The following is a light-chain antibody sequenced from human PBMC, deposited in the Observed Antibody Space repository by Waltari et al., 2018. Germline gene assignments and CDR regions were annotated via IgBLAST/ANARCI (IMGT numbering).Light chain of an antibody. J-gene: IGLJ3*02. CDR3: SSFTNSNTWV. CDR2: EVT. CDR1: SSDVGSFNR. Sequence: QSALTQPPSVSGSPGQSVTIPCTGTSSDVGSFNRVPWSQQPPRTAPKLIIYEVTYRPSGVPDRFSGSRSGNTASLTISGLQAEDEADYYCSSFTNSNTWVFGGGTKLTVL. V-gene: IGLV2-18*02.